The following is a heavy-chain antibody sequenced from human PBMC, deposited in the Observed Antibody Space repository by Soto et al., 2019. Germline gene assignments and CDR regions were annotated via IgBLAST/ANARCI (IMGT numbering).Heavy chain of an antibody. J-gene: IGHJ4*02. D-gene: IGHD3-22*01. CDR3: AKEWLLVYFDY. CDR1: GLTFSSYG. V-gene: IGHV3-30*18. Sequence: WGCLRLGCAASGLTFSSYGVHWVCQAPGKGLEWVAVISYDGSNKSHADTVKGRFTISRDNSKNTLYPQMNSLRAEDTAVYYCAKEWLLVYFDYWGQGTLVTVSS. CDR2: ISYDGSNK.